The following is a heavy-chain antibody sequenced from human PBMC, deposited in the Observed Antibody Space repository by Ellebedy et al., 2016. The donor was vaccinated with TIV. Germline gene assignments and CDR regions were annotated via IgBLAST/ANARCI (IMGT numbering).Heavy chain of an antibody. CDR1: GFTDSRNY. Sequence: GESLKISCAASGFTDSRNYMSWVRQAPGRGLEWVSVIYSGGNTYYAGSVEGRFTISRHNSKNTLYLQMDSLRAEDTAVYYCARGPFITVAEYWGQGILVTFSS. D-gene: IGHD6-19*01. CDR3: ARGPFITVAEY. J-gene: IGHJ4*02. V-gene: IGHV3-53*01. CDR2: IYSGGNT.